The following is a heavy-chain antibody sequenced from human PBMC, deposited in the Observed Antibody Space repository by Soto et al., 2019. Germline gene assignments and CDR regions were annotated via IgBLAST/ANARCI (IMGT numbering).Heavy chain of an antibody. D-gene: IGHD6-19*01. CDR1: GGTFSSYA. J-gene: IGHJ1*01. Sequence: QVQLVQSGAEVKKPGSSVKVSCKASGGTFSSYAISWVRQAPGQGLEWMGGIIPIFGTANYAQKFQGRVTITADESTCTAYMELSSLRSDDTAVYYCARASDPGIAVAVGDVEHWGQGTLVTVSS. V-gene: IGHV1-69*12. CDR3: ARASDPGIAVAVGDVEH. CDR2: IIPIFGTA.